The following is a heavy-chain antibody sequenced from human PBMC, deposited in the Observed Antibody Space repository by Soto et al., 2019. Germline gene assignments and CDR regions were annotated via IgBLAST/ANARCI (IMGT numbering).Heavy chain of an antibody. CDR2: IYTSGST. J-gene: IGHJ6*02. CDR1: GGSISSYY. Sequence: PSETLSLTCTVSGGSISSYYWSWIRQPAGKGLEWIGRIYTSGSTNYNPSLKSRVTMSVDTSKNQFSLKLSSVTAADTAVYYCARDGPKRDYVWGSYRVYYYYGMDVWGQGTTVTVSS. CDR3: ARDGPKRDYVWGSYRVYYYYGMDV. V-gene: IGHV4-4*07. D-gene: IGHD3-16*02.